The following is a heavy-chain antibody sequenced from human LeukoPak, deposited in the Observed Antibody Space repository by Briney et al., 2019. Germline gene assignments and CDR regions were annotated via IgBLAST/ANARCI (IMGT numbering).Heavy chain of an antibody. CDR1: GFTFSSYS. J-gene: IGHJ4*02. CDR3: ARHHPIFIVVVPAATFDY. CDR2: ISSSSSYI. V-gene: IGHV3-21*01. Sequence: KSGGSLRLSCAASGFTFSSYSMNWVRQAPGKGLEWVSSISSSSSYIYYADSVKGRFTISRDNAKNSLYLQMNSLRAEDTAVYYRARHHPIFIVVVPAATFDYWGQGTLVTVSS. D-gene: IGHD2-2*01.